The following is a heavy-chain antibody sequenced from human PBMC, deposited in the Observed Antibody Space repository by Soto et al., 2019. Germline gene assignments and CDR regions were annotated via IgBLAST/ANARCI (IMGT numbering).Heavy chain of an antibody. V-gene: IGHV4-30-2*01. CDR1: GGSISSGGYS. D-gene: IGHD6-19*01. J-gene: IGHJ4*02. Sequence: QLQLQESGSGLVKPSQTLSLTCAVSGGSISSGGYSWSWIRQPPGKGLEYIGYIYHSGSTYYNPSLQTRVTLSVDGSKNQFSLKLSSVTAADTAVHYCARVRSGWGIDYWGQGTLVTVSS. CDR2: IYHSGST. CDR3: ARVRSGWGIDY.